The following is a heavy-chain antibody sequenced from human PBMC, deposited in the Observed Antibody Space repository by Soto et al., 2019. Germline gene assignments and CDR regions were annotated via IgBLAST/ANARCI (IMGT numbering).Heavy chain of an antibody. J-gene: IGHJ6*02. CDR3: ARELERHNYYFGMDV. Sequence: QVPLVQSGAEVKKPGSSVKVSCKASGGTFTSYAVVWVRQAPGQGLEWMGGIVPILGTSKYAQRLQGRVSLTADGSWSTVYIELSSLRYDDTAIYYCARELERHNYYFGMDVWGQGTTVTVSS. V-gene: IGHV1-69*01. CDR2: IVPILGTS. CDR1: GGTFTSYA. D-gene: IGHD1-1*01.